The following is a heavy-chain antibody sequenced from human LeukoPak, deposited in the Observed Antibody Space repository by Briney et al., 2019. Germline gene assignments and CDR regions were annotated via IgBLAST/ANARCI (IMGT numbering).Heavy chain of an antibody. Sequence: AGGSLRLSCAASGFTFDDYAMHWVRQAPGKGLEWVSGISWNSGSIGYADSVKGRFTISKDNSKSTVYLQMNSLRPEDTAVYYCARPSPPGDGYNPCDYWGPGALVIVSS. V-gene: IGHV3-9*01. CDR2: ISWNSGSI. D-gene: IGHD5-24*01. CDR3: ARPSPPGDGYNPCDY. J-gene: IGHJ4*02. CDR1: GFTFDDYA.